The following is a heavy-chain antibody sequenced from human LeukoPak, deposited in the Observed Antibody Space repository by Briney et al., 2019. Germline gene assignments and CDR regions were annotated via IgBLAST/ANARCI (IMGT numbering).Heavy chain of an antibody. V-gene: IGHV3-20*01. J-gene: IGHJ4*02. D-gene: IGHD2-15*01. CDR3: ARGVYCSGGSCYGYIDY. CDR1: GFTFDDYG. CDR2: INWNGGST. Sequence: GGSLRLSCAASGFTFDDYGMSWVRQAPGKGLEWVSGINWNGGSTGYADSVKGRFTISRDNAKNSLYLQMNSLRAEDTALYHCARGVYCSGGSCYGYIDYWGQGTLVTVSS.